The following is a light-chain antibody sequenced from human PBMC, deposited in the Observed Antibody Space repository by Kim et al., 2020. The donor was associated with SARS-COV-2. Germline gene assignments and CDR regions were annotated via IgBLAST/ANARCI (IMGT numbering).Light chain of an antibody. CDR1: QSVSSNY. J-gene: IGKJ5*01. V-gene: IGKV3-20*01. CDR2: GAS. CDR3: QQYGSTPVT. Sequence: EIVLTQSPGTLSLSPGERATLSCRASQSVSSNYLAWYQQKLGQAPRLLIYGASGRATGIPDRFSGSASGTDFTLTISRLEPEDFAVYYCQQYGSTPVTFGQGTRLDIK.